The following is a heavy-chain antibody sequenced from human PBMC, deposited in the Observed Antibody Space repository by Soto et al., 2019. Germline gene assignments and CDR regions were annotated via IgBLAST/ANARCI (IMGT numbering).Heavy chain of an antibody. CDR2: IYHSGST. CDR3: ARVKASGVNFDY. D-gene: IGHD3-10*01. J-gene: IGHJ4*02. Sequence: SETMSLTCAASGGSISSSNWWRWVRQPPGKGLEWIGEIYHSGSTSYNPSLKSRVTISVDKSKNQFSLKLSSVTAADTAVYYCARVKASGVNFDYWGQGTLVTVS. CDR1: GGSISSSNW. V-gene: IGHV4-4*02.